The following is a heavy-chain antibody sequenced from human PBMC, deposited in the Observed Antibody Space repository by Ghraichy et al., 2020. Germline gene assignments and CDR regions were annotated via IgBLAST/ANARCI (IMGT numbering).Heavy chain of an antibody. J-gene: IGHJ6*02. CDR3: ASNKYGIDV. Sequence: SETLSLTCTVSGGSISSYYWSCIRQPPGKGLEWIGYIYYSGSTNYNPSLKSRVTISVDTSKNQFSLKLSSVTAADTAVYYCASNKYGIDVWGQGTTVTVSS. CDR2: IYYSGST. CDR1: GGSISSYY. D-gene: IGHD1/OR15-1a*01. V-gene: IGHV4-59*08.